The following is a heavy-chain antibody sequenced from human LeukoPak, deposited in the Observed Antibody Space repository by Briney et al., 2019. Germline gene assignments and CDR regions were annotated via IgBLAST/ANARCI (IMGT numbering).Heavy chain of an antibody. CDR1: GYSISSGYY. D-gene: IGHD6-13*01. CDR3: ARATAGTWDAFDI. J-gene: IGHJ3*02. CDR2: IYHSGST. Sequence: SETLSLTCTVSGYSISSGYYWGWIRQPPGKGLEWIGYIYHSGSTNYNPSLKSRVTISVDTSKNQFSLKLSSVTAAGTAVYYCARATAGTWDAFDIWGQGTMVTVSS. V-gene: IGHV4-38-2*02.